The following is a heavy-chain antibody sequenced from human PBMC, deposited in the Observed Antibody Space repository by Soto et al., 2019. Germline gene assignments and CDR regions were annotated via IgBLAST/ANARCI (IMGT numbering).Heavy chain of an antibody. Sequence: QVQLQESGPGLVKPSETLSLTCSVSGGSISSYYWGWIRQPPGKGLEWSGHIYYSGCTSYNPSLKSRITISVDTSKNQFSLKLSSVTAADMAVYYCARDSAAGTGDYDHWGQGILVTVSS. J-gene: IGHJ4*02. CDR1: GGSISSYY. D-gene: IGHD6-13*01. CDR2: IYYSGCT. V-gene: IGHV4-59*01. CDR3: ARDSAAGTGDYDH.